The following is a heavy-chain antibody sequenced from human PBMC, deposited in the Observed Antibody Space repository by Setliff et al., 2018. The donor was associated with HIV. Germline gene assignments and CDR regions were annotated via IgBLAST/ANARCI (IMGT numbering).Heavy chain of an antibody. CDR1: GYTFTSYG. CDR2: ISAYNGNT. Sequence: GASVKVSCKASGYTFTSYGISWVRQAPGQGLEWMGWISAYNGNTNYAQKLQGRVTMTTDTSTSTAYMELRSLRSDDTAVYYCAKYCSSWYEGKFDYWGQGTLVTVSS. CDR3: AKYCSSWYEGKFDY. J-gene: IGHJ4*02. D-gene: IGHD6-13*01. V-gene: IGHV1-18*01.